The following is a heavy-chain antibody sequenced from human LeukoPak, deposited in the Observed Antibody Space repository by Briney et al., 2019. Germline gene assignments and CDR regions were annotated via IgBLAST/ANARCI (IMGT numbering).Heavy chain of an antibody. CDR1: GGSFSGYY. CDR2: INHSGST. CDR3: ARGVCSGGSCYSEWNY. V-gene: IGHV4-34*01. D-gene: IGHD2-15*01. Sequence: PSETLSLTCAVYGGSFSGYYWSWIRQPPGKGLEWIGEINHSGSTNYNPSLRSRVTISVDTSKNQFSLKLSSVTAADTAVYYCARGVCSGGSCYSEWNYWGQGTLVTVSS. J-gene: IGHJ4*02.